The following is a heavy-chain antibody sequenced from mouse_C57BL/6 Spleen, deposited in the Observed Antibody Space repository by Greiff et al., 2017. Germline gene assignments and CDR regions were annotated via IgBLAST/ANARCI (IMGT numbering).Heavy chain of an antibody. J-gene: IGHJ3*01. V-gene: IGHV1-80*01. D-gene: IGHD2-4*01. CDR2: IYPGDGDT. Sequence: VQLTASGAELVKPGASVKISCKASGYAFSSYWMNWVKQRPGKGLAWIGQIYPGDGDTNYNGKFKGKATLTAYKSSSTAYMQLSSLTSEDSAVYFCARSAPYDYDWFAYWGQGTLVTVSA. CDR3: ARSAPYDYDWFAY. CDR1: GYAFSSYW.